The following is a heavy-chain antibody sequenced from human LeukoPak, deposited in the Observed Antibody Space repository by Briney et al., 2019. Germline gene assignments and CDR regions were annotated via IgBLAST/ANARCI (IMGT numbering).Heavy chain of an antibody. CDR2: ISSHGGNT. CDR1: GFTFSSYA. Sequence: PGGSLRLSCSASGFTFSSYAVYWVRQAPGKGLEYVSAISSHGGNTYYADSVKGRFTISRDNSKNTLYLQMSSLRVEDTAVYYCVKDRGGYCTGGNCYSDAIHIWGQGTMVTVSS. V-gene: IGHV3-64D*06. CDR3: VKDRGGYCTGGNCYSDAIHI. D-gene: IGHD2-15*01. J-gene: IGHJ3*02.